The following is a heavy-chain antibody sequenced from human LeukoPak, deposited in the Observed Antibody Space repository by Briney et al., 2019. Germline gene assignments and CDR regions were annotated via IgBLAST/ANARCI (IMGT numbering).Heavy chain of an antibody. CDR1: GFTFSSYA. CDR3: AKEAGLWFGELPYFDY. D-gene: IGHD3-10*01. J-gene: IGHJ4*02. Sequence: PGGSLRLSCAASGFTFSSYAMSWVRQAPGKGLEWVSAISGSGGSTYYADSVKGRFTISRDNSKNTLYLQMNSPRAEDTAVYYCAKEAGLWFGELPYFDYWGQGTLVTVSS. V-gene: IGHV3-23*01. CDR2: ISGSGGST.